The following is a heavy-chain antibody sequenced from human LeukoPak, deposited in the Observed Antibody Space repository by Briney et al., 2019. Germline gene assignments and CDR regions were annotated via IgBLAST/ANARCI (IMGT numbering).Heavy chain of an antibody. CDR1: SYTFYY. J-gene: IGHJ4*02. D-gene: IGHD3-22*01. CDR2: ISPNSGGT. V-gene: IGHV1-2*02. Sequence: ASVTVSCTASSYTFYYMHWVRQAPGRGLEWMGWISPNSGGTNYAQKFQGRVTLTRDTSISTVYMELSSLRSDDTAVYYCASHPPNSGYRHWGQGTLVTVSS. CDR3: ASHPPNSGYRH.